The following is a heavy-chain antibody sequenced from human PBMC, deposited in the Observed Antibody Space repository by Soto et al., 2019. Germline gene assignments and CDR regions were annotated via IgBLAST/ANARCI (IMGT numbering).Heavy chain of an antibody. CDR1: GGSISGGGFY. Sequence: QVRLQESGPGLAKPSQTLSLTCTVSGGSISGGGFYWSWIRQHPGKGLEWLGYIYYSGSTYYNPSRKSRVTISVAMSNNQFSLKLTSVTAADTAICYLALRCDSRYFWGRGTLVTVSS. J-gene: IGHJ4*02. D-gene: IGHD3-3*01. V-gene: IGHV4-31*04. CDR2: IYYSGST. CDR3: ALRCDSRYF.